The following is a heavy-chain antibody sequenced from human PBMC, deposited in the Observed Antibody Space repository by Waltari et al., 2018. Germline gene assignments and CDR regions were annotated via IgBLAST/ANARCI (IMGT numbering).Heavy chain of an antibody. J-gene: IGHJ3*02. Sequence: QVQLVQSGAEVKKPGASVKVSCKASGYTFTGYYMHWVRQAPGQGLEWMGWINPNSGGNNYAQKLQGRVTMTSDTSISTAYMELSRLRSDDTAVYYCAREYRYGSGGAFDIWGQGTMVTVSS. D-gene: IGHD6-19*01. CDR3: AREYRYGSGGAFDI. CDR1: GYTFTGYY. CDR2: INPNSGGN. V-gene: IGHV1-2*02.